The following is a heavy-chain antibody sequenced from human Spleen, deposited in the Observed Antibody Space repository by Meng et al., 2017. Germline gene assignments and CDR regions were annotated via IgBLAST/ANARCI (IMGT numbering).Heavy chain of an antibody. CDR1: GGSSSDYY. Sequence: APLQQWGARVLKPSETLSLTCVVSGGSSSDYYWSWIRQPPGKGLEWIGEINHSGSTNYNPSLESRATISVDTSQNNLSLKLSSVTAADSAVYYCARGPTTMAHDFDYWGQGTLVTVSS. D-gene: IGHD4-11*01. CDR2: INHSGST. J-gene: IGHJ4*02. V-gene: IGHV4-34*01. CDR3: ARGPTTMAHDFDY.